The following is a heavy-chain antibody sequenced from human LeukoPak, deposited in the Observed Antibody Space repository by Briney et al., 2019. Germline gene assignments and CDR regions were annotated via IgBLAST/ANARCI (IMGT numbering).Heavy chain of an antibody. J-gene: IGHJ4*02. CDR2: IIPIFGTA. V-gene: IGHV1-69*05. CDR1: GGTFSSYA. CDR3: AVPKGGSSRYAQIDY. Sequence: SVKVSCKASGGTFSSYAISWVRQAPGQGLEWMGGIIPIFGTANYAQKFQGRVTITTDESTSTAYMELSSLRSEDTAVYYCAVPKGGSSRYAQIDYWGQGTLVTVSS. D-gene: IGHD6-13*01.